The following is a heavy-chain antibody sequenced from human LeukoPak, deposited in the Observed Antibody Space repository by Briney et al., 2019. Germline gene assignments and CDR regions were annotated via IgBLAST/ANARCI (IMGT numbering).Heavy chain of an antibody. Sequence: NSGGSLRLSCAASGFTFSSYAMSWVRQAPGKGLEWVSSISSSSSYVYYADSVKGRFTISRDNAKNSLYLQMNSLRAEDTAVYYCARVNSNHYYDSSGYDGYWGQGTLVTVSS. D-gene: IGHD3-22*01. CDR2: ISSSSSYV. V-gene: IGHV3-21*01. CDR3: ARVNSNHYYDSSGYDGY. J-gene: IGHJ4*02. CDR1: GFTFSSYA.